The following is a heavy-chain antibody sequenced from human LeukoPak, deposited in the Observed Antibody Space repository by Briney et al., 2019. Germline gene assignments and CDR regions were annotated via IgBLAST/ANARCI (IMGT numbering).Heavy chain of an antibody. J-gene: IGHJ4*02. Sequence: GGSLRLSCAASGFTFSSYGMHWVRQAPGKGLEWVALIRYDGSNKYYADSVKGRFTISRDNSKNTLYLQMNSLRAEDTAVYYCAKGGDYDFWSGLPGSGYWGQGTLVTVSS. CDR1: GFTFSSYG. D-gene: IGHD3-3*01. V-gene: IGHV3-30*02. CDR2: IRYDGSNK. CDR3: AKGGDYDFWSGLPGSGY.